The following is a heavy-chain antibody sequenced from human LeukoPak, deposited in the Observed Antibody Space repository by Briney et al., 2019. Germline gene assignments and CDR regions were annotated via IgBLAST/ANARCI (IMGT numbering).Heavy chain of an antibody. V-gene: IGHV3-30*18. CDR2: ISYDGSNK. J-gene: IGHJ4*02. CDR1: GFTFSSYG. CDR3: AKDRVRSWFGAPLGY. Sequence: GRSLRLSCAASGFTFSSYGMHWVRQAPGKGLEWVAVISYDGSNKYYADSVKGRFTISRDNSKNTLYLQMNSLRAEDTAVYYCAKDRVRSWFGAPLGYWGQGTLVTVSS. D-gene: IGHD3-10*01.